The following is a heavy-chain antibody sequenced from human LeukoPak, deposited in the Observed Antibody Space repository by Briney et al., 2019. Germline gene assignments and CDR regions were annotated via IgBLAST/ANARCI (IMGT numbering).Heavy chain of an antibody. D-gene: IGHD3-16*01. CDR3: ARASTGGVVLRYYFDY. CDR2: IKQDGSEK. V-gene: IGHV3-7*01. J-gene: IGHJ4*02. CDR1: GFTFSSYW. Sequence: GGSLRLSCAASGFTFSSYWMSWVRQAPGKGLEWVANIKQDGSEKYYVDSVKGRFTISRDNAKNSLYLQMNSLRAEDTAVYYCARASTGGVVLRYYFDYWGQGTLVTVSS.